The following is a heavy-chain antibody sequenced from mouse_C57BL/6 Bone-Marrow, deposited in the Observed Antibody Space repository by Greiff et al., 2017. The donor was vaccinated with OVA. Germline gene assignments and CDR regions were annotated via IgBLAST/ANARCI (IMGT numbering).Heavy chain of an antibody. V-gene: IGHV5-9*01. CDR3: ARLLSKAMDY. J-gene: IGHJ4*01. D-gene: IGHD2-1*01. CDR2: ISGGGGNT. CDR1: GFTFSSYT. Sequence: EVKLVESGGGLVKPGGSLKLSCAASGFTFSSYTMSWVRQTPEKRLEWVATISGGGGNTYYPDSVKGRITISRDNAKNTLYLQMSSLRSEDTALYYCARLLSKAMDYWGQGTSVTVSS.